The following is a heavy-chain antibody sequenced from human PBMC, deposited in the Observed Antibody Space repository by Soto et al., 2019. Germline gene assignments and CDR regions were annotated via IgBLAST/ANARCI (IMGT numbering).Heavy chain of an antibody. V-gene: IGHV1-69*01. J-gene: IGHJ5*02. Sequence: QVQLVQSGAEVKKPGSSVKVSCKASGGTFSSYAISWVRQAPGQGLEWMGGIIPIFGTANYAQKFQGRVTITADESTSTAYMELSSLRSEDTAVYYCARGPHSSRQLAYNWFDPWGQGTLVTVSS. CDR1: GGTFSSYA. D-gene: IGHD6-6*01. CDR2: IIPIFGTA. CDR3: ARGPHSSRQLAYNWFDP.